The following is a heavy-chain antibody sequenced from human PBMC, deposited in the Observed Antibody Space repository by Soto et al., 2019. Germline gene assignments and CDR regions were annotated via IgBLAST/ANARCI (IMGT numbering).Heavy chain of an antibody. J-gene: IGHJ4*02. Sequence: QVQLVQSGAEVKKPGSSVKVSCKASGGTFSSYTISWVRQAPGQGLEWMGRIIPILGIANYAQKFQGRVTITADKSTSTAYMELSSLRSEDTAVYYGATQLWLRPFDYWGQGTLVTVSS. CDR3: ATQLWLRPFDY. CDR1: GGTFSSYT. V-gene: IGHV1-69*02. CDR2: IIPILGIA. D-gene: IGHD5-18*01.